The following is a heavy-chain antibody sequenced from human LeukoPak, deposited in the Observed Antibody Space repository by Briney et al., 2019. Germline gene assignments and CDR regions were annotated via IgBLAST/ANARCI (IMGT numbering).Heavy chain of an antibody. V-gene: IGHV1-2*04. D-gene: IGHD3-9*01. Sequence: ASVKVSCKASGYTFTSYGISWVRQAPGQGLEWMGWINPNSGGTNYAQKFQGWVTMTRDTSISTAYMELSRLRSDDTAVYYCARDVTGYSRNYYYYGMDVWGQGTTVTVSS. CDR3: ARDVTGYSRNYYYYGMDV. J-gene: IGHJ6*02. CDR1: GYTFTSYG. CDR2: INPNSGGT.